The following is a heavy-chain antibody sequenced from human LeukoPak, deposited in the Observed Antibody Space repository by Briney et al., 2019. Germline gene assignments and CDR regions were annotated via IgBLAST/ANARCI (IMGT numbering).Heavy chain of an antibody. CDR2: IYYSGTT. V-gene: IGHV4-59*01. D-gene: IGHD7-27*01. Sequence: PSETLSLTCTVSGGSISSDYWSWIRQSPGKGLEWIGYIYYSGTTSYNPSLKSRVTISLDTSKNQFSLKLSSVTAADTAVYYCARGTNWGSPDYWGQGTLVTVSS. CDR1: GGSISSDY. J-gene: IGHJ4*02. CDR3: ARGTNWGSPDY.